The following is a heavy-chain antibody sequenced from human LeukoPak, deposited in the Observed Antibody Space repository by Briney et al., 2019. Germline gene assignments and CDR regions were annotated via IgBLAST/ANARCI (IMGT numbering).Heavy chain of an antibody. CDR2: MNPNSGNT. CDR1: GYTFTSYD. V-gene: IGHV1-8*02. CDR3: ARGLEEGLWFGELSEDDAFDI. J-gene: IGHJ3*02. Sequence: ASVKVSCKASGYTFTSYDINWVRQATGQGLEWMGWMNPNSGNTGYAQKLQGRVTMTTDTSTSTAYMELRSLRSDDTAVYYCARGLEEGLWFGELSEDDAFDIWGQGTMVTVSS. D-gene: IGHD3-10*01.